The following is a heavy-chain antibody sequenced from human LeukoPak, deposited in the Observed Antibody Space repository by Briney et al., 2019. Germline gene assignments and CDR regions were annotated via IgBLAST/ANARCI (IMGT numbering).Heavy chain of an antibody. CDR1: GFTFSNYE. CDR2: ISSSGSTI. Sequence: PGGSLRLSCAASGFTFSNYEMHWVRQAPGKGLEWVSYISSSGSTIYYADSVKGRFTISRDNAKNSLYLQMNSLRAEDTAVYYCGREKLRKIDYWGQGTLVTVSS. D-gene: IGHD4-23*01. J-gene: IGHJ4*02. V-gene: IGHV3-48*03. CDR3: GREKLRKIDY.